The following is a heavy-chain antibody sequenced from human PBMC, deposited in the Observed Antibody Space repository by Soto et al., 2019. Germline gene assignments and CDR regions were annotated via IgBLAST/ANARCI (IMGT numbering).Heavy chain of an antibody. CDR1: GVSISRYY. V-gene: IGHV4-59*08. CDR2: VFYSGST. Sequence: PSETLSLTCTVSGVSISRYYWSWIRQPPGKGLEWIGTVFYSGSTYYNPSLKSRVTIPVDTSKNQFSLKPSSVTAADTAVYYCARLPRGSYFDYWGQGTLVTASS. D-gene: IGHD1-26*01. CDR3: ARLPRGSYFDY. J-gene: IGHJ4*02.